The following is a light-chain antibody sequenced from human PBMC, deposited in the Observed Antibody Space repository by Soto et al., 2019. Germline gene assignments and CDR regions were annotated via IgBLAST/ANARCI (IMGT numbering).Light chain of an antibody. CDR1: QGVDKY. J-gene: IGKJ5*01. Sequence: DIQMPQSPSSLSASVGDRVIITCRASQGVDKYLAWFQQKPGKAPKSLIYGASRLQSGVPSRFSGSGSGTHSTLTITNLQPEDFATYYCHQYNTYPTFGQGTRLQI. V-gene: IGKV1-16*01. CDR2: GAS. CDR3: HQYNTYPT.